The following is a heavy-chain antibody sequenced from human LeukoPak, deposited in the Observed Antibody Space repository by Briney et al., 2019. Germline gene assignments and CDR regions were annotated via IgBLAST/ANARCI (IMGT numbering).Heavy chain of an antibody. Sequence: SETLSLTCAVYGGSFSGYYWSWIRQPPGKGLEWIGEIHHSVSTNYNPSLKSRVSISVDASKNQFSLKLSSVTAADTAVYYCASPERYNWNYVSWGQGTQVTVSS. CDR2: IHHSVST. CDR1: GGSFSGYY. J-gene: IGHJ4*02. D-gene: IGHD1-7*01. CDR3: ASPERYNWNYVS. V-gene: IGHV4-34*01.